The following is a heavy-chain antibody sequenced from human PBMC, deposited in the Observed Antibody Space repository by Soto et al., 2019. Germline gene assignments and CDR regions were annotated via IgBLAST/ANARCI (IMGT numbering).Heavy chain of an antibody. CDR2: IGTAGDT. J-gene: IGHJ6*02. V-gene: IGHV3-13*01. CDR3: ARVKHTAMPEDYYGMDV. D-gene: IGHD5-18*01. Sequence: PGGSLRLSCAASGFTFSSYDMHWVRQATGKGLEWVSAIGTAGDTYYPGSVKGRFTISRENAKNSLYLQMNSLRAGDTAVYYCARVKHTAMPEDYYGMDVWGQGTTVTVSS. CDR1: GFTFSSYD.